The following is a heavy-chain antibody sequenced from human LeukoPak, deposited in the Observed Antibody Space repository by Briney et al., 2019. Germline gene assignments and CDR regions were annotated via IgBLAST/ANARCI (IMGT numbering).Heavy chain of an antibody. CDR3: AKAAYYYGSGRAPFDS. J-gene: IGHJ4*02. V-gene: IGHV3-23*01. CDR1: GFTFSNSA. Sequence: PGGSLRLSCAASGFTFSNSAMSWVRQAPGKGLEGLSVINVIGDATYYADSMKGRFTISRDNSKNTLYLQMDSLRADDTAVYYCAKAAYYYGSGRAPFDSWGQGTLVTVSS. D-gene: IGHD3-10*01. CDR2: INVIGDAT.